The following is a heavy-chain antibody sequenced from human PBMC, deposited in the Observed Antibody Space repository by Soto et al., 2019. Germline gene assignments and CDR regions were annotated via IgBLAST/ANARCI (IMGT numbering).Heavy chain of an antibody. V-gene: IGHV3-23*01. J-gene: IGHJ4*01. CDR2: IGGSGGTI. CDR3: AKIIVAAGTGY. Sequence: GGSLRLSWAASGFTLSSYAMSWVRQAQGKGLEWVSTIGGSGGTIYYADSVKGRFTISRDNSKNTLYLQMDSLRAEDTAVYYCAKIIVAAGTGYWGQGILVTVSS. D-gene: IGHD6-13*01. CDR1: GFTLSSYA.